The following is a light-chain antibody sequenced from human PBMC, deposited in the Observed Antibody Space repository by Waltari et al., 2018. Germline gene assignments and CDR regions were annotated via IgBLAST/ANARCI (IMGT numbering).Light chain of an antibody. CDR1: SSDVGNYDL. Sequence: QSGLTQPASVSGSPGQSITMSCTGTSSDVGNYDLVSWYQQYPGKAPKLMVYEVTRRSSGVLDRFSGSTSGNTASLTIYGLQSEDEADYYCCSYAGLGIYVFGTGTKVTVL. CDR2: EVT. J-gene: IGLJ1*01. CDR3: CSYAGLGIYV. V-gene: IGLV2-23*02.